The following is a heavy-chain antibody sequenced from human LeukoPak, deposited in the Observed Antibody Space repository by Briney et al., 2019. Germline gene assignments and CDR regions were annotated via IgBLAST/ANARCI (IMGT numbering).Heavy chain of an antibody. Sequence: GGSLRLSCAASGFTFSDYYMIWIRQAPGKGLEWVSYISSSGSTIYYADSVKGRFTISRDNAKNSLYLQMNSLRADDTAVYYCARGAALVTDKYFDYWGHGTLVTVSS. CDR3: ARGAALVTDKYFDY. D-gene: IGHD5-18*01. V-gene: IGHV3-11*01. CDR1: GFTFSDYY. CDR2: ISSSGSTI. J-gene: IGHJ4*01.